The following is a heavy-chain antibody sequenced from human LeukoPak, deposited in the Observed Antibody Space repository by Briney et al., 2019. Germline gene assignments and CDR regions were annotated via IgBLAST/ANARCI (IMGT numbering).Heavy chain of an antibody. CDR2: IRQDGSVK. D-gene: IGHD3-22*01. Sequence: GGSLRLSCAASGFTFDTYWMSWVRQAPGKGLEWVANIRQDGSVKYYVDSAKGRFTISRDNAKNSVYLELNSLRADDTAVYYCAGGSRDISGYRYYFDYWGQGTLVTVSS. CDR1: GFTFDTYW. J-gene: IGHJ4*02. CDR3: AGGSRDISGYRYYFDY. V-gene: IGHV3-7*01.